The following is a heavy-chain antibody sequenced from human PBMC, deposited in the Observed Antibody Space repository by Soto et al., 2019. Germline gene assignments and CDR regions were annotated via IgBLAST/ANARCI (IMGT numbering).Heavy chain of an antibody. CDR1: GYTFTSYD. V-gene: IGHV1-8*01. D-gene: IGHD5-12*01. CDR3: ARESGYSGYLYYYYGMDV. J-gene: IGHJ6*02. Sequence: ASVEVSCRASGYTFTSYDINWVRQATGQGLEWMGWMNPNSGNTGYAQKFPGRVTMTRNTSMSTAYMELSSLRSEDTAVYYCARESGYSGYLYYYYGMDVWGQGTTVTVSS. CDR2: MNPNSGNT.